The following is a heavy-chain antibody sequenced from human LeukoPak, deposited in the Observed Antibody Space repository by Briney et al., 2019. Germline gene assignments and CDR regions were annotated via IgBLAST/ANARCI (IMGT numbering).Heavy chain of an antibody. CDR3: AKDLGHDSSGYSFDY. CDR1: GFTFSSYA. V-gene: IGHV3-30*18. Sequence: GGSLRLSCAASGFTFSSYAMHWVRQAPGKGLEWVAVISYDGSNKYYADSVKGRFTISRDNSKNTLYLQMNGLRAEDTAVYYCAKDLGHDSSGYSFDYWGQGTLVTVSS. CDR2: ISYDGSNK. D-gene: IGHD3-22*01. J-gene: IGHJ4*02.